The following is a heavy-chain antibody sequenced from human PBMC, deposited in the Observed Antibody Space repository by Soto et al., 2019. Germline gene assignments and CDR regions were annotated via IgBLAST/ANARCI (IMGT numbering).Heavy chain of an antibody. D-gene: IGHD3-3*01. J-gene: IGHJ3*02. CDR2: ISGVGGST. CDR3: AKDVARMTIFGAGDAFDI. V-gene: IGHV3-23*01. CDR1: GFTFSRYA. Sequence: EVQLLESGGGLVQPGGSLRLSCAASGFTFSRYAMSWVRQAPGKGMEWVSGISGVGGSTYYADSVKGRFTISRDNSKDTLYLQMNSLRGEDTAVYYCAKDVARMTIFGAGDAFDIWGQGTMVTV.